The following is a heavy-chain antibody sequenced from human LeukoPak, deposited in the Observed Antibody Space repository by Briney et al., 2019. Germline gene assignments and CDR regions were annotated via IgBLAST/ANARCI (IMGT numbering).Heavy chain of an antibody. J-gene: IGHJ5*02. V-gene: IGHV4-34*01. CDR2: INQSGST. CDR3: ARTENYIPEYWFDP. D-gene: IGHD5-24*01. CDR1: GESFSGFY. Sequence: PSETLSLTCAVYGESFSGFYWSWIRQPPGKGLEWIGEINQSGSTNYNPFLKSRVTLSVDTSKNQFSLKLSSVTAPDTAVYCCARTENYIPEYWFDPWGQGTLVTVSS.